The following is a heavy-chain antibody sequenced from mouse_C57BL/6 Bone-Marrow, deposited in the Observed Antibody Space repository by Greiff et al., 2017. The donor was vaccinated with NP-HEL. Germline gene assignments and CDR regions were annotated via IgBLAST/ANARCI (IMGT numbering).Heavy chain of an antibody. Sequence: EVQRVESGGGLVKPGGSLKLSCAASGFTFSSYAMSWVRQTPEKRLEWVATISDGGSYTYYPDNVKGRFTISRDNAKNNLYLQMSHLKSEDTAMYYCARGVSFAYWGQGTLVTVSA. J-gene: IGHJ3*01. CDR1: GFTFSSYA. CDR2: ISDGGSYT. CDR3: ARGVSFAY. V-gene: IGHV5-4*01.